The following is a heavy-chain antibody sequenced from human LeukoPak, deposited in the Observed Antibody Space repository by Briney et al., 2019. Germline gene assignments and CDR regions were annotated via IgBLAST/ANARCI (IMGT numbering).Heavy chain of an antibody. D-gene: IGHD2-2*01. Sequence: GGSLRLSCAPSGFTFSSYWMHWVRQAPGKGLVWVSRINTDGSTITYADSVKGRFTISRDNAKNTLYLQMNSLRGEDTAVYFCARERKSSTSMDYWGQGTLVTVSS. V-gene: IGHV3-74*01. J-gene: IGHJ4*02. CDR3: ARERKSSTSMDY. CDR1: GFTFSSYW. CDR2: INTDGSTI.